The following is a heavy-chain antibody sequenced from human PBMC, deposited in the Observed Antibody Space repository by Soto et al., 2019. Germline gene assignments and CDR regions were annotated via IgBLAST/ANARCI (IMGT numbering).Heavy chain of an antibody. CDR3: ARAQPTSYYHDSSGYYY. J-gene: IGHJ4*02. D-gene: IGHD3-22*01. Sequence: DSVKVSCKASGYTFTGYYMHWVRQAPGQGLEWMGWINPNSGGTNYAQKFQGWVTMTRDTSISTAYMELSRLRSDDTAVYYCARAQPTSYYHDSSGYYYWGQGTLVTVSS. V-gene: IGHV1-2*04. CDR2: INPNSGGT. CDR1: GYTFTGYY.